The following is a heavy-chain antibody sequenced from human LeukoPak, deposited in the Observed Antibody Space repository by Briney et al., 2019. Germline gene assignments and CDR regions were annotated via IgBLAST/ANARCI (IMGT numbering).Heavy chain of an antibody. V-gene: IGHV4-61*02. CDR2: IYTSGST. CDR1: GGSIGSGYYY. J-gene: IGHJ4*02. Sequence: SQTLSLTCTVSGGSIGSGYYYWTWIRQPAGKGLEWIGRIYTSGSTHYNPSLKSRVSISIDTSENQFSLNLSSVTAADTAVYYCARRAKSVTTGLQGLDYWGQGTLVTVSS. CDR3: ARRAKSVTTGLQGLDY. D-gene: IGHD4-17*01.